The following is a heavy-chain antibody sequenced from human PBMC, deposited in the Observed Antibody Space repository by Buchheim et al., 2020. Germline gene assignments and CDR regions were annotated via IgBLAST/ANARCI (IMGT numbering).Heavy chain of an antibody. D-gene: IGHD5-18*01. J-gene: IGHJ4*02. CDR2: INDGGGET. CDR3: AKAIKGYSEGDY. Sequence: EVQLVESGGGLVQPGGSLRLSCTTSGFTFSNHWMTWVRQAPGKGLEWVSNINDGGGETFYVDSVKGRFTISRDNAQNSLYLQMNSQKVEYIAVNHWAKAIKGYSEGDYWGQGTL. V-gene: IGHV3-7*01. CDR1: GFTFSNHW.